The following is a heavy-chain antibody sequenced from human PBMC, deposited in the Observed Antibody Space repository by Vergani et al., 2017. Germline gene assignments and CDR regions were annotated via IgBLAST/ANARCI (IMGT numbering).Heavy chain of an antibody. D-gene: IGHD3-3*01. V-gene: IGHV1-24*01. J-gene: IGHJ4*02. CDR1: GYTLTELS. Sequence: QVQLVQSGAEVKKHGASVKVSCKVSGYTLTELSMHWVRQAPGKGLEWMGGFDPEDGETIDAQKFQGRVTMPEETSTYTAYMELSSLRSEDTAVYYWATDAVGAYYFAYGGQGTLVTVSS. CDR2: FDPEDGET. CDR3: ATDAVGAYYFAY.